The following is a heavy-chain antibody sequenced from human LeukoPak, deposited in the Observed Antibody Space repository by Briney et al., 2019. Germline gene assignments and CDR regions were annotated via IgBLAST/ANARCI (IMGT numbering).Heavy chain of an antibody. D-gene: IGHD3-10*01. V-gene: IGHV3-21*01. CDR2: ISSRSSYI. CDR1: GFTFSSYS. J-gene: IGHJ4*02. CDR3: ARGPPYGSGSYYPGDY. Sequence: GGSLRLSCAASGFTFSSYSMNWVRQAPGKGREWVSSISSRSSYIYYADSVKGRFTISRDNAKNSLYLQMNSLRAEDTAVHYCARGPPYGSGSYYPGDYWGQGTLVTVSS.